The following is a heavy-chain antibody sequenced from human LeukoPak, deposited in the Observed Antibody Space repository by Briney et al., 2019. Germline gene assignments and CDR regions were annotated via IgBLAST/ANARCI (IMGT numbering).Heavy chain of an antibody. CDR1: GFTFSSYF. J-gene: IGHJ3*02. CDR3: LTIVETTFDAFDI. D-gene: IGHD2/OR15-2a*01. V-gene: IGHV3-74*03. CDR2: VSNDGTYT. Sequence: SGGSLRLSCAASGFTFSSYFMHWVRQAPGKGLVWVSRVSNDGTYTEYADSEKGRFTISRDNAKDTLYLQVNSLRAEDTAVYYCLTIVETTFDAFDIWGQGTMVTVSS.